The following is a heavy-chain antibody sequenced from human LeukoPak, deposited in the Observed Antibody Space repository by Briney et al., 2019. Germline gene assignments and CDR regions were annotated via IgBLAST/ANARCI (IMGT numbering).Heavy chain of an antibody. V-gene: IGHV5-51*01. CDR3: ARQGSPLVGYDSSGYYYALTFDY. CDR1: GYSFTNHW. CDR2: IYPGDSDT. Sequence: GESLKISCKASGYSFTNHWIGWVRQKPGKGLEWMGIIYPGDSDTRYSPSFQGQVTISADKSISTAYLQWSSLKASGTAMYYCARQGSPLVGYDSSGYYYALTFDYWGQGTLVTVSS. D-gene: IGHD3-22*01. J-gene: IGHJ4*02.